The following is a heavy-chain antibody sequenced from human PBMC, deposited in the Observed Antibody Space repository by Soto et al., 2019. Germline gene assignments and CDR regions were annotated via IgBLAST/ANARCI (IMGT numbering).Heavy chain of an antibody. CDR2: INAGNGHT. Sequence: GASVKVSCKASGFTFVMYAIHWVRQAPGQGLEWMAWINAGNGHTTYSQKFQGRVAITRDTSARTVYMELRSLRFEDTATYYCARDGWFAEGYFDFWGQGTPVTVSA. D-gene: IGHD3-10*01. CDR1: GFTFVMYA. J-gene: IGHJ4*02. V-gene: IGHV1-3*01. CDR3: ARDGWFAEGYFDF.